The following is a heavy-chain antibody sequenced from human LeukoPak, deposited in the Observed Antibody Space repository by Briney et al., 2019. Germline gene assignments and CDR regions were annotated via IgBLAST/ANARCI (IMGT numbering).Heavy chain of an antibody. Sequence: GGSLRLSCAASGFTFSSYAMSWVRQAPGKGLEWVSAISGSGGSTYYADSVKGRFTISRDNSKNTLYLQMNSLRAEDTAVYYCTYYYGRSGYYGFDYWGQGILVTVSS. J-gene: IGHJ4*02. CDR1: GFTFSSYA. V-gene: IGHV3-23*01. D-gene: IGHD3-22*01. CDR3: TYYYGRSGYYGFDY. CDR2: ISGSGGST.